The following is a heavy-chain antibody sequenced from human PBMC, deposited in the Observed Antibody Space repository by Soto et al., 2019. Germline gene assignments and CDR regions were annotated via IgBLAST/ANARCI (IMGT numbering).Heavy chain of an antibody. Sequence: QVQLVESGGGVVQPGRSLRLSCAASGFTFSSCNMHWVRQAPGKGLEWVAVISYDGSNKYYADSVKGRFTISRDNSKNTLYLQMNSLRAEDTAVYYCACRYCSSTSCPGGYWGQGTLVTVSS. D-gene: IGHD2-2*01. V-gene: IGHV3-30-3*01. CDR2: ISYDGSNK. J-gene: IGHJ4*02. CDR1: GFTFSSCN. CDR3: ACRYCSSTSCPGGY.